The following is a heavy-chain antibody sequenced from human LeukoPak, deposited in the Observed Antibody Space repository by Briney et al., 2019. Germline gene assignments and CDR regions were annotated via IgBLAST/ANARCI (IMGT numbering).Heavy chain of an antibody. Sequence: AGGSLRLSCATSGFTFSSYAMHWVRQAPGKGLEWVAVISYDGSNKYYADSVKGRFTISRDNSKNTLYLQMNSLRAEDTAVYYCARDLYSSGWYYYYYMDVWGKGTTVTVSS. CDR1: GFTFSSYA. V-gene: IGHV3-30*04. D-gene: IGHD6-19*01. CDR3: ARDLYSSGWYYYYYMDV. J-gene: IGHJ6*03. CDR2: ISYDGSNK.